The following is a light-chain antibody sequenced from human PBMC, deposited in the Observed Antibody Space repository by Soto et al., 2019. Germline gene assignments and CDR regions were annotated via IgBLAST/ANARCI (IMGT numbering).Light chain of an antibody. CDR3: QQNYDPPYT. CDR2: GAS. V-gene: IGKV1-39*01. Sequence: DIQMTQSPSSLSASVGDRVTITCRASQIISNYLNWFQQKPGRAPKLLIYGASNLQSGVPPRFSGSASGPDFSLTISSLQPEDFATYYCQQNYDPPYTFGQGTKLEIK. CDR1: QIISNY. J-gene: IGKJ2*01.